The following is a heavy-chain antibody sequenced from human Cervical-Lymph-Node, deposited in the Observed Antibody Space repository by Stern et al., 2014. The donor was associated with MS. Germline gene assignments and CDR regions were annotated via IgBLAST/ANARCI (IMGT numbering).Heavy chain of an antibody. CDR2: IFPRDSNT. J-gene: IGHJ4*02. CDR3: ARSPATPSGYDRFDY. CDR1: GYLFDDYW. Sequence: VQLVQSGAEVKKPGESLKISCEASGYLFDDYWIGWVRQMSGRGLELVAIIFPRDSNTRYSPSVQGQVTISADKSISTASLHWSSLKPSAPAMYYCARSPATPSGYDRFDYWGQGALVTVSS. V-gene: IGHV5-51*03. D-gene: IGHD5-12*01.